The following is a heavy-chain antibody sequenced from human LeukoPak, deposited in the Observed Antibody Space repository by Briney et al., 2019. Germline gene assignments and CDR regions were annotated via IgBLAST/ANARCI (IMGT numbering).Heavy chain of an antibody. D-gene: IGHD2-2*02. CDR1: GGSISSYY. Sequence: PSETLSLTCTVSGGSISSYYWSWIRQPAGKGLEWIGRIYVSGSTNYNPSLKSRVTMSVDTTKNQFSLKLTSVTAADTAVYYCARGFPGYCSSTSCYNPFDYWGQGTLVTVSS. CDR3: ARGFPGYCSSTSCYNPFDY. V-gene: IGHV4-4*07. CDR2: IYVSGST. J-gene: IGHJ4*02.